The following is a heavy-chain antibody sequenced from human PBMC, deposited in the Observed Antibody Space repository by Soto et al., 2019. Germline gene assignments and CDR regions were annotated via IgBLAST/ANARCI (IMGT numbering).Heavy chain of an antibody. CDR1: GYTFTGYY. CDR2: INPNSGGT. CDR3: ARGIAAMVPNYYYYGMDV. Sequence: GASVKVSCKASGYTFTGYYMHWVRQAPGQGLEWMGWINPNSGGTNYAQKFQGWVTMTRDTSISTAYMELSRLRSEDTAVYYCARGIAAMVPNYYYYGMDVWGQGTTVTVSS. V-gene: IGHV1-2*04. D-gene: IGHD5-18*01. J-gene: IGHJ6*02.